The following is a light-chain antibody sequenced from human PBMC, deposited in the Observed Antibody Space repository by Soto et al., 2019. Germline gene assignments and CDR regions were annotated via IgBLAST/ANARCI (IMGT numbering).Light chain of an antibody. CDR3: QSFDSSLSAWV. CDR2: GNS. CDR1: SSNIVAGYD. V-gene: IGLV1-40*01. Sequence: QSVLTQPPSVSGAPGQRVTISCTGSSSNIVAGYDVPWYQQLPGTAPKLLIYGNSNRPSGVPDRFSGSKSGTSASLAITGLQAEDEADYYCQSFDSSLSAWVFGGGTKVTVL. J-gene: IGLJ3*02.